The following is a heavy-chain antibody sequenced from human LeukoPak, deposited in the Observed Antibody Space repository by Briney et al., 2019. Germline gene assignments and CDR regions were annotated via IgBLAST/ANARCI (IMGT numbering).Heavy chain of an antibody. Sequence: PGGSLRLSCAASGFTFSSYSMNWVRQAPGKGLEWVSSISSSSSYIYYADSVKGRFTISRDNAKNSLYLQMNSLRAEDTAVYYCASGFPYRDYYDSSGYYLFDYWGQGTLVTVSS. V-gene: IGHV3-21*01. CDR1: GFTFSSYS. CDR2: ISSSSSYI. J-gene: IGHJ4*02. D-gene: IGHD3-22*01. CDR3: ASGFPYRDYYDSSGYYLFDY.